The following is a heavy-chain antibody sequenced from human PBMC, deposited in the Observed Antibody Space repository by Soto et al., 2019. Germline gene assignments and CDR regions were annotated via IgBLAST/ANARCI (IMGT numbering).Heavy chain of an antibody. CDR1: GGTFSSYA. J-gene: IGHJ4*02. CDR3: ARVNYYDSSGYLPFDY. Sequence: ASVKVSCKASGGTFSSYAISWVRQAPGQGLEWMGGIIPIFGTANYAQKFQGRVTITADESTSTAYMELSSLRSEDTAVYYCARVNYYDSSGYLPFDYWGQGTLVTVSS. CDR2: IIPIFGTA. D-gene: IGHD3-22*01. V-gene: IGHV1-69*13.